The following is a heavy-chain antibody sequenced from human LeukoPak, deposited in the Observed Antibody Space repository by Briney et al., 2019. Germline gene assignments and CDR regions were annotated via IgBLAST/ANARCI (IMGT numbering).Heavy chain of an antibody. CDR3: AKGRNSGSYFGIDP. D-gene: IGHD3-10*01. V-gene: IGHV3-23*01. CDR2: IGSSGVNT. Sequence: PGGSLRLSCEASGFTFSRYWMGWVRQAPGKGLEWVSGIGSSGVNTDYATSVKGRFTISRDNTKSTLHLLMNSLRVKDTATYYCAKGRNSGSYFGIDPWGQGTPVSVSS. CDR1: GFTFSRYW. J-gene: IGHJ5*02.